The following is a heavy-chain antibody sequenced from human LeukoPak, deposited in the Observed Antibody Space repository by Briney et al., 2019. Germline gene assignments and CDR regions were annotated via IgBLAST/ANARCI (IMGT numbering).Heavy chain of an antibody. CDR3: AKSTGWYPDY. CDR1: GFTFDDYA. J-gene: IGHJ4*02. D-gene: IGHD6-19*01. V-gene: IGHV3-9*01. CDR2: ISWNSVSI. Sequence: PGGSLRLSCAASGFTFDDYAMHWVRQPPGKGLEWVSGISWNSVSIGYADSVKGRFTISRDNAKNTLYLQMNNLRVEDTGVYYCAKSTGWYPDYWGRGTLVTVSS.